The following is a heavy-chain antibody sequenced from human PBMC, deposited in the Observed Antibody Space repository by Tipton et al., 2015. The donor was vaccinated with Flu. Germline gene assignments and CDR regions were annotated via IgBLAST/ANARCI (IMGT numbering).Heavy chain of an antibody. J-gene: IGHJ3*02. CDR2: IFYSGNT. CDR1: GGALDGYY. CDR3: SVETGWGYSYASHGPHFDI. V-gene: IGHV4-59*01. D-gene: IGHD5-18*01. Sequence: GLVKPSETLSLSCAVSGGALDGYYWSWIRQPPGKGLEYIGYIFYSGNTNYNPSLKSRVTISVDTTKNQISLKLSSVTAADTAVYYCSVETGWGYSYASHGPHFDIWGQGTMVTVSS.